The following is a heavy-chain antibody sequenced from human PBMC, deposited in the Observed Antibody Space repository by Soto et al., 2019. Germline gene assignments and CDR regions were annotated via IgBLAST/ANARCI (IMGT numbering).Heavy chain of an antibody. J-gene: IGHJ3*02. D-gene: IGHD3-22*01. CDR1: GFTFSSCA. V-gene: IGHV3-23*01. CDR2: IIDSGGST. CDR3: ARETYYYDSSGYYRRRGAFDI. Sequence: PGGSLRLSCAASGFTFSSCAMGWVRQAPGKGLEWVSDIIDSGGSTYYADSVKGRFTISRDNSKSTLYLQMNSLRAEDTALYYCARETYYYDSSGYYRRRGAFDIWGQGTMVTVSS.